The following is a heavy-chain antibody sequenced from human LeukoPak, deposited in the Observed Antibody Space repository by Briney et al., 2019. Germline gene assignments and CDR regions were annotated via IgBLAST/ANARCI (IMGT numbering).Heavy chain of an antibody. CDR3: ARSGDYVWGRTHGMDV. D-gene: IGHD3-16*01. CDR2: IYYSGST. CDR1: GGSISSSSYY. Sequence: PSETLSLTCTVSGGSISSSSYYWGWIRQPPGKGLEWIGSIYYSGSTYYNPSLKSRVTISVDTSKNQFSLKLSSVTAADTAVYYCARSGDYVWGRTHGMDVWGQGTTVTVSS. J-gene: IGHJ6*02. V-gene: IGHV4-39*07.